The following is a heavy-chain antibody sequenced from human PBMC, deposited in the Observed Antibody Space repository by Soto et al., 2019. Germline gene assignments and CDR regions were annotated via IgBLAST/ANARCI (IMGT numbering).Heavy chain of an antibody. V-gene: IGHV4-59*01. D-gene: IGHD2-8*01. Sequence: SETLSLTCTDSGGSISSYSWSWIRQPPGQGLEWIGYIYYSGSTNYNPSLKSRVTIPVDTSKNQFSLQLSSVTAADTAVYYCARASGGCTNGVCSEYYFDYWGQGTLVTVSS. J-gene: IGHJ4*02. CDR3: ARASGGCTNGVCSEYYFDY. CDR2: IYYSGST. CDR1: GGSISSYS.